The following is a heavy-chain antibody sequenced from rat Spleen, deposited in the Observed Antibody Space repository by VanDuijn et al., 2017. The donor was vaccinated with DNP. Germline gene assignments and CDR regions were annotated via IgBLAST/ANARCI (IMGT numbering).Heavy chain of an antibody. V-gene: IGHV2-19*01. CDR3: TRASGSPFAY. D-gene: IGHD1-4*01. J-gene: IGHJ3*01. CDR1: GLSLTDYS. CDR2: IQSGGST. Sequence: QVQLKESGPGLVQPSQTLSLTCTVSGLSLTDYSVHWVRQPPGKGLEWMGRIQSGGSTDYNSDLKSRLSISRDTSRSQVFLKMNSLQTEDTAIYFCTRASGSPFAYWGQGTLVTVSS.